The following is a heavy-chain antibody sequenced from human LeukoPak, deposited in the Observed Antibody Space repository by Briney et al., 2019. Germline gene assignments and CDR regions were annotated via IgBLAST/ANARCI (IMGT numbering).Heavy chain of an antibody. Sequence: GASVKVSCKASGYTFTGYYMHWVRQAPGQGLEWMGWINPNSGGTNYAQKFQGRVTMTRDTSISTAYMELSRLRSDDTAVYYCARDSTDYDILTGYYRVYFDYWGQGTLVTVSS. CDR3: ARDSTDYDILTGYYRVYFDY. D-gene: IGHD3-9*01. CDR2: INPNSGGT. J-gene: IGHJ4*02. CDR1: GYTFTGYY. V-gene: IGHV1-2*02.